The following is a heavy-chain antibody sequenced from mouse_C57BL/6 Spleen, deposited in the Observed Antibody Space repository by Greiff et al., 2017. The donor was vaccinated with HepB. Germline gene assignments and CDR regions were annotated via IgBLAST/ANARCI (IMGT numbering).Heavy chain of an antibody. J-gene: IGHJ2*01. CDR1: GFTFSSYA. Sequence: DVMLVESGEGLVKPGGSLKLSCAASGFTFSSYAMSWVRQTPEKRLEWVAYISSGGDYIYYADTVKGRFTISRDNARNTLYLQMSSLKSEDTAIYYCTRGGTTVVFDYWGQGTTLTVSS. D-gene: IGHD1-1*01. CDR2: ISSGGDYI. CDR3: TRGGTTVVFDY. V-gene: IGHV5-9-1*02.